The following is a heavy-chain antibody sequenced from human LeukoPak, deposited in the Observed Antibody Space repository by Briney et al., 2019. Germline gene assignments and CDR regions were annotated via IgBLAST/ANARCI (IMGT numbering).Heavy chain of an antibody. J-gene: IGHJ4*02. CDR1: GFTFSSYW. CDR2: INSDGSST. CDR3: ARDPASGGFDS. V-gene: IGHV3-74*01. Sequence: GGSLRLSCAASGFTFSSYWMHWVRQAPGKGLVWVSRINSDGSSTSYADSVKGRFTISRDNAKNTLYLQMNSLRDEDTAVYYCARDPASGGFDSWGQGILVTVSS. D-gene: IGHD2-15*01.